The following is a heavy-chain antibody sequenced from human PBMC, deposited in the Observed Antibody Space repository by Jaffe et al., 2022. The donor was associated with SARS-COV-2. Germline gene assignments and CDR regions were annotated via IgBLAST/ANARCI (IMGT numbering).Heavy chain of an antibody. V-gene: IGHV3-15*01. D-gene: IGHD6-6*01. CDR2: IKSKTDGGTT. J-gene: IGHJ4*02. Sequence: EVQLVESGGGLVKPGGSLRLSCAASGFTFSNAWMSWVRQAPGKGLEWVGRIKSKTDGGTTDYAAPVKGRFTISRDDSKNTLYLQMNSLKTEDTAVYYCTTDFISPSTYSSSTFDYWGQGTLVTVSS. CDR3: TTDFISPSTYSSSTFDY. CDR1: GFTFSNAW.